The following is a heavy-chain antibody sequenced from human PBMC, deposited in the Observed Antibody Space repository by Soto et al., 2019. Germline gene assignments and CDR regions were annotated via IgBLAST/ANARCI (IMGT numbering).Heavy chain of an antibody. J-gene: IGHJ6*02. CDR2: IYSGGST. CDR1: GFTVSINY. Sequence: PGGSLRLSCAASGFTVSINYMSWVRQAPGKGLEWVSVIYSGGSTYYADSVKGRFTISRDNSKNTLYLQMNSLRAEDTAVYYCARELRLGELPYYYYYGMDVWGQGTTVTVSS. V-gene: IGHV3-53*01. CDR3: ARELRLGELPYYYYYGMDV. D-gene: IGHD3-16*01.